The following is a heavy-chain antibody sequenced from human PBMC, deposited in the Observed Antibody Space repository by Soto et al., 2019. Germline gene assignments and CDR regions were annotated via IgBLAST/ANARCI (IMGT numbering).Heavy chain of an antibody. Sequence: QVQLQESGPGLVKPSGTLSLTCTVSGGSMSSSNWWNWVRQPPGKGLEWIGEAHHSGRTNYNPSLKSRVTISVDQSKNHFSLKLSSVTAADTAVYYCARSEATVLDNWGQGTLVTVSS. CDR1: GGSMSSSNW. CDR2: AHHSGRT. J-gene: IGHJ4*02. D-gene: IGHD4-17*01. V-gene: IGHV4-4*02. CDR3: ARSEATVLDN.